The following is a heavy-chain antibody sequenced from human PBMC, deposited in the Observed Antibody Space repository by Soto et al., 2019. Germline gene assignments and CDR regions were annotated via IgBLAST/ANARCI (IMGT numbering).Heavy chain of an antibody. V-gene: IGHV5-51*01. Sequence: GESLKISCKGSGFTFTNYWIAWARQMPGKDLEWMGIIYPGDSKTRYSPSFQGQVTITADKSISTAFLQWSSLKASDTAMYYCARHPNYFDSSGYYYSDHWGQGTLVTVSS. J-gene: IGHJ4*02. CDR1: GFTFTNYW. CDR3: ARHPNYFDSSGYYYSDH. CDR2: IYPGDSKT. D-gene: IGHD3-22*01.